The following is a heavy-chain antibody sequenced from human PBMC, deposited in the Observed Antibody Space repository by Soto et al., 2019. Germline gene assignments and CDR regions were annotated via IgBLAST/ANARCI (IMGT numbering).Heavy chain of an antibody. CDR3: AREQVDGSGSYPH. CDR2: IYYSGST. D-gene: IGHD3-10*01. J-gene: IGHJ1*01. V-gene: IGHV4-59*01. CDR1: GGSISSYY. Sequence: PSETLSLTYTISGGSISSYYWSWIRQPPGKGLEWIGYIYYSGSTNYNPSLKGRVTISVDTSKNQFSLKLSSVTAADTAVYYCAREQVDGSGSYPHWGQGTLVTVS.